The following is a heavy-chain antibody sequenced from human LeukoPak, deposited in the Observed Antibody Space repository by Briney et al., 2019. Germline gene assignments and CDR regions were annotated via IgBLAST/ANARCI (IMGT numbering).Heavy chain of an antibody. V-gene: IGHV4-34*01. D-gene: IGHD4-17*01. Sequence: SETLSLTCAVYGGSFSGYYWSWIRQPPGKGLEWIGEINHSGSTNYNPSLKSRVTISVDTSKNQFSLKLSSVTAADTAVYYCARVIRPAHYFDYWGQGTLVTVSS. CDR2: INHSGST. CDR3: ARVIRPAHYFDY. CDR1: GGSFSGYY. J-gene: IGHJ4*02.